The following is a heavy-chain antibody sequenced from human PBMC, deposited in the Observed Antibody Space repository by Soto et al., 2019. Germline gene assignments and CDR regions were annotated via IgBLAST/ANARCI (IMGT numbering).Heavy chain of an antibody. CDR2: IKPGSGST. CDR1: GYTLTSYY. J-gene: IGHJ4*02. Sequence: GASVKVSCKASGYTLTSYYMHWLRQAPGQGLEWMGRIKPGSGSTSYAQKFQGRVTITRDTSAITAYMELSSLRSEDTAVYYCARDWTHYDSSGPGDYWGQGTLVTVSS. D-gene: IGHD3-22*01. V-gene: IGHV1-46*01. CDR3: ARDWTHYDSSGPGDY.